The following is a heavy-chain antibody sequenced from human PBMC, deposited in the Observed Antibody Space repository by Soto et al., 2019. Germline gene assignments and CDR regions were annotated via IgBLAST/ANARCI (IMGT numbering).Heavy chain of an antibody. V-gene: IGHV2-5*02. D-gene: IGHD2-15*01. CDR1: GFSLSTSGVG. CDR3: AHRPSYCSGGSCYSGFDY. CDR2: IYWDDDK. Sequence: QITLKESGPTLVKPTQTLTLTCTFSGFSLSTSGVGVGWIRQPPGKALEWLALIYWDDDKRYSPSLKSRLTITKDTTKNQVVLTMTNMDPVDTATYYCAHRPSYCSGGSCYSGFDYWGQGTLVTVSS. J-gene: IGHJ4*02.